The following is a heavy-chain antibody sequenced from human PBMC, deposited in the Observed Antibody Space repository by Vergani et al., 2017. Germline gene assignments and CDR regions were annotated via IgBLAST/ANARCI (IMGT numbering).Heavy chain of an antibody. CDR1: GDSIISRSYY. CDR3: ASGKYYSDSTSHFRGRYFGV. Sequence: QMPLQESGPGLVKASETLSLTCTVSGDSIISRSYYWGWLRQPPGKGLEWIGSIYNSGNGDSSSSLKSRVTISADTSKNQFSLRLTSVPAADTAVYCCASGKYYSDSTSHFRGRYFGVWGRGTLGTGPS. CDR2: IYNSGNG. V-gene: IGHV4-39*01. J-gene: IGHJ2*01. D-gene: IGHD3-16*01.